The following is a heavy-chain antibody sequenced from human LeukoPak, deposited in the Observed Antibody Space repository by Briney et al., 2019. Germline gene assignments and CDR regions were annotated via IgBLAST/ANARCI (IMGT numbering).Heavy chain of an antibody. J-gene: IGHJ2*01. CDR2: IYYSGST. V-gene: IGHV4-59*01. D-gene: IGHD3-22*01. CDR3: ARRDSPFDL. Sequence: SETLSLTCTVSGGSISSYYWSWIRQPPGKGLEWIGYIYYSGSTNYNPSLKSRVTISVDTSKKQFSLKVRYVTAADTAVYYCARRDSPFDLWGRGTLVTVS. CDR1: GGSISSYY.